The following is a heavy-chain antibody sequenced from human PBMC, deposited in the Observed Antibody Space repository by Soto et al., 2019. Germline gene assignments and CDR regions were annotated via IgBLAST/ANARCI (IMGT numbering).Heavy chain of an antibody. V-gene: IGHV3-23*01. CDR1: GFTFSYYA. J-gene: IGHJ4*02. CDR2: IRGSGGST. D-gene: IGHD2-21*01. CDR3: AREPYYYFDY. Sequence: GGSLRLSCAASGFTFSYYAMSWVRQAPGKGLEWVSSIRGSGGSTYYADSVKGRFTISRDNSKNTLYLQMNSLRAEDTAVYYCAREPYYYFDYWGQGALVTVSS.